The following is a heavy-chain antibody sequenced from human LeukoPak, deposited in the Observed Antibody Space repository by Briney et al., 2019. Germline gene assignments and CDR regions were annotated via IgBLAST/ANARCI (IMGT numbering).Heavy chain of an antibody. CDR3: ARGTYRGEKYYDTTGGPFDI. V-gene: IGHV3-11*06. D-gene: IGHD3-22*01. CDR1: GFTFSDHY. J-gene: IGHJ3*02. CDR2: ISSTSIYT. Sequence: GGSLRLSCAASGFTFSDHYLNWIRQAPGKGREWVSYISSTSIYTYYADSVKGRFTISRDDAKNSLYLQMNSLRAEDTAVYYCARGTYRGEKYYDTTGGPFDIWGQGALVTVSS.